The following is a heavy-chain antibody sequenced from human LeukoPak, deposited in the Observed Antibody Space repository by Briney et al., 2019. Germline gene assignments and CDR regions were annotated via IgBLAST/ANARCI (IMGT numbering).Heavy chain of an antibody. J-gene: IGHJ4*02. CDR1: GYSFTSYW. CDR2: IYPGDSDT. Sequence: GESLKISCKGSGYSFTSYWIGWVRQMPGKGLEWMGIIYPGDSDTRYSPSFQGQVTISADKSISTAYLQWSSLKASDTAMYYCARRVGLRYCSSTSCPHFDYWGQGTLVTISS. D-gene: IGHD2-2*01. V-gene: IGHV5-51*01. CDR3: ARRVGLRYCSSTSCPHFDY.